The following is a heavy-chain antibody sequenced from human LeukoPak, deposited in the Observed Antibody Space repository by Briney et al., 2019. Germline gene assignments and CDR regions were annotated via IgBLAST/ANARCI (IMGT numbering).Heavy chain of an antibody. D-gene: IGHD1-26*01. CDR3: AKDVVGAINYFDY. CDR2: ISGSGGST. CDR1: AFTFSSYA. J-gene: IGHJ4*02. V-gene: IGHV3-23*01. Sequence: GGSLRLSCAASAFTFSSYAMSWVRQAPGKGLEWVSAISGSGGSTYYADSVKGRFTISRNNSKNTLYLQMNSLRADDTAVYYCAKDVVGAINYFDYWGQGTLVTVSS.